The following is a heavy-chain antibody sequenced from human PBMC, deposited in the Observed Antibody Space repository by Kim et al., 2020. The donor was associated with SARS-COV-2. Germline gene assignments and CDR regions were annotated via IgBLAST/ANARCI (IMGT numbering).Heavy chain of an antibody. Sequence: SETLSLTCAVYGGSFSGYSWTWIRQPPGKGLEWIGDINHSGNTNYNPSLKSRVTISVDTSKNQFSLRLSSVTAADTAVYYCAKGDGLLYSWGQGTLVTVSS. CDR1: GGSFSGYS. V-gene: IGHV4-34*01. CDR3: AKGDGLLYS. CDR2: INHSGNT. J-gene: IGHJ4*02.